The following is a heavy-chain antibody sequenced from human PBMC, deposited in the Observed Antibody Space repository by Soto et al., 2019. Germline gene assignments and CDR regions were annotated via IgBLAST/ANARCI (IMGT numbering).Heavy chain of an antibody. V-gene: IGHV3-23*01. J-gene: IGHJ3*02. CDR1: GFTFSSYA. Sequence: EVQLLESGGGLVQPGGSLRLSCAASGFTFSSYAMSWVRQAPGKGLEWVSAISGSGGSTYYADSVKGRFTISRDNSKNTLYLQMNSLRAEDTAVYYCAKDTANYDYIWGSYTDAFDIWGQGTMVTVSS. CDR3: AKDTANYDYIWGSYTDAFDI. CDR2: ISGSGGST. D-gene: IGHD3-16*01.